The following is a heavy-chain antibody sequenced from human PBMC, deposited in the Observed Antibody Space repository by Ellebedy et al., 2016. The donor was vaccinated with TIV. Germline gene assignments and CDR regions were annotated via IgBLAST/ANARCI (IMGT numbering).Heavy chain of an antibody. V-gene: IGHV1-3*01. CDR1: GYTFNIYA. CDR3: ARAGYSSGYSGYFDY. J-gene: IGHJ4*02. CDR2: INVGNGYT. Sequence: AASVTVSCKASGYTFNIYAIHWVRQAPGERLEWMGGINVGNGYTKLSQKFQGRVTVTRDTSASTANMELSSLRSEDTAVYYCARAGYSSGYSGYFDYWGQGTLVTVSS. D-gene: IGHD5-18*01.